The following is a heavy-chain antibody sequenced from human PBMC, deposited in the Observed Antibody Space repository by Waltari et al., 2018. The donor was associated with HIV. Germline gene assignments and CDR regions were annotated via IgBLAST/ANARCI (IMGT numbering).Heavy chain of an antibody. Sequence: QVQLVQPGAEVKKPGASVKVSCKASGYTFTSYAMHWVRQAPGQRLEWMGWINAGNGNTKYSQKFQGRVTITRDTSASTAYMELSSLRSEDTAVYYCARDRCSGGSCDLFDYWGQGTLVTVSS. CDR2: INAGNGNT. CDR1: GYTFTSYA. D-gene: IGHD2-15*01. J-gene: IGHJ4*02. V-gene: IGHV1-3*01. CDR3: ARDRCSGGSCDLFDY.